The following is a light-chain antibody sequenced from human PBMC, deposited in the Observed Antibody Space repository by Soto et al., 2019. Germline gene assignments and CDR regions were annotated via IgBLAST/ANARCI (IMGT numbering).Light chain of an antibody. CDR1: SSSIESNT. J-gene: IGLJ2*01. CDR2: SND. Sequence: QSVLTQSHSASGSSGQKVSISCSGSSSSIESNTVNWYQLVPGTAPKLLIYSNDQRPSAVPGRFSGSKSGTSASLTISGLQSEDEADYYCATWDDSLNNVIFGGGTKLTVL. CDR3: ATWDDSLNNVI. V-gene: IGLV1-44*01.